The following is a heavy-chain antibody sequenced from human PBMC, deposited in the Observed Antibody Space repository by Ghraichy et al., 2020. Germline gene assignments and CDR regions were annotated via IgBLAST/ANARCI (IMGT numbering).Heavy chain of an antibody. CDR1: GGSFSGFY. CDR3: ARPRGKLFDYGMDV. CDR2: INHSETT. J-gene: IGHJ6*02. Sequence: SETLSLTCAVYGGSFSGFYWTWIRQPPGKGLEWIGEINHSETTNSNPFLKSRFTISVDTSKNQFSLKLSSVTAADTAVYYCARPRGKLFDYGMDVWGQGTTVTVSS. V-gene: IGHV4-34*01. D-gene: IGHD4-23*01.